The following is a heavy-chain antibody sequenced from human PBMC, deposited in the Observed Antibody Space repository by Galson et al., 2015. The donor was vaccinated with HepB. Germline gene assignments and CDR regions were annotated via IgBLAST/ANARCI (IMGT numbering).Heavy chain of an antibody. D-gene: IGHD4-17*01. V-gene: IGHV3-33*01. CDR2: IWNDGSNK. Sequence: SLRLSCAASGFTFSTYAMHWVRQAPGKGLEWVAVIWNDGSNKYYVDSVKGRFTISRDNSKNTLYLQMNSLRAEDTAVYYCARDDHGDYGVIFDYWGQGTLVTVSS. CDR1: GFTFSTYA. CDR3: ARDDHGDYGVIFDY. J-gene: IGHJ4*02.